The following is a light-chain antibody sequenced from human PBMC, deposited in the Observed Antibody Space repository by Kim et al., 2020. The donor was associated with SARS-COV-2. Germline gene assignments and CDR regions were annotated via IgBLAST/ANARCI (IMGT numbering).Light chain of an antibody. CDR2: DAS. CDR1: QSITTC. Sequence: ASVGDRVTVTCRASQSITTCLAWYRQRPGKAPELLIYDASSLQSGVPSRFTGSESGTEFTLTISSLQPDDFATYYCQQHKTYPLTFGGGTKVDIK. CDR3: QQHKTYPLT. J-gene: IGKJ4*01. V-gene: IGKV1-5*01.